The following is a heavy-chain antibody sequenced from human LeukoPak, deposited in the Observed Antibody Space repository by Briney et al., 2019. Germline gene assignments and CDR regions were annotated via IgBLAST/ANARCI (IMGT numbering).Heavy chain of an antibody. V-gene: IGHV3-30-3*01. CDR2: LSYDGGNK. CDR3: AKDRRDHHDY. CDR1: GFTFSSYA. J-gene: IGHJ4*02. D-gene: IGHD1-14*01. Sequence: GGSLRLSCAASGFTFSSYAMHWVRQAPGKGLEWVAVLSYDGGNKYYADSVKGRFTISRDNSKNTLYLQMNSLRAEDTAVYYCAKDRRDHHDYWGQGTLVTVSS.